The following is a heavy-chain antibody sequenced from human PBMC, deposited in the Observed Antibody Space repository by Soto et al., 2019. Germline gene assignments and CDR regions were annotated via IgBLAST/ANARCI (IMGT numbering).Heavy chain of an antibody. CDR3: ARTGEYCSGNRCYSANFDS. V-gene: IGHV1-18*01. J-gene: IGHJ4*02. CDR2: ISAYNANT. Sequence: QVQLVQSGAEVKKPGASVKVSCKASGYTFTSYGISWVRQAPGQGLEWMGWISAYNANTNYAQKLQGRVTMTTDTSKSKAYMERRSLRSDDTAVYYCARTGEYCSGNRCYSANFDSWGQGTLVTVSS. CDR1: GYTFTSYG. D-gene: IGHD2-15*01.